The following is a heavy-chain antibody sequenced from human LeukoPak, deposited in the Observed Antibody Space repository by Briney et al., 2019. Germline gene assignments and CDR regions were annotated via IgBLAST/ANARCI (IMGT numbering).Heavy chain of an antibody. CDR1: GFTLSSDS. CDR3: ARDFPSTVVKFDY. D-gene: IGHD4-23*01. Sequence: PGGSLRLSCAASGFTLSSDSMNWVRQAPGKGLGWISYISSSSTSIYYADSVKGRFTIYRDNAKNSLYLQMNSLRDEDTAVYCCARDFPSTVVKFDYWGQGTLVTVSS. CDR2: ISSSSTSI. V-gene: IGHV3-48*02. J-gene: IGHJ4*02.